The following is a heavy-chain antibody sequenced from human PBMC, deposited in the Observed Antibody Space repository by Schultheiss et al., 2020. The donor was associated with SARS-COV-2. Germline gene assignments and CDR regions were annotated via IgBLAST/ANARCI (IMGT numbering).Heavy chain of an antibody. Sequence: SQTLSLTCTVSGGSISSYYWSWIRQPPGKGLEWIGYIYYNGNTNYNPSLKSRVTISVDTSKNRFSLNLGSVTATDTAVYYCARVGYCRAGFCPLDYWGQGALVTVSS. V-gene: IGHV4-59*01. CDR1: GGSISSYY. J-gene: IGHJ4*02. CDR2: IYYNGNT. D-gene: IGHD2-15*01. CDR3: ARVGYCRAGFCPLDY.